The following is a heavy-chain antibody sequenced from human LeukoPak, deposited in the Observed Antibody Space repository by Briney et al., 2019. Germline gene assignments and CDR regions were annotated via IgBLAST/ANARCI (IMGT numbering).Heavy chain of an antibody. CDR2: INPNSGGT. V-gene: IGHV1-2*02. J-gene: IGHJ5*02. Sequence: ASVKVSCKASGYTFTGYYMHWVRQAPGQGLEWMGWINPNSGGTNYAQKFQGRVSMTRDTSISTAYMELSRLTSDDTAVYYCASAYRTGYYPNNWFDPWGQGTLVTVSS. CDR3: ASAYRTGYYPNNWFDP. CDR1: GYTFTGYY. D-gene: IGHD3/OR15-3a*01.